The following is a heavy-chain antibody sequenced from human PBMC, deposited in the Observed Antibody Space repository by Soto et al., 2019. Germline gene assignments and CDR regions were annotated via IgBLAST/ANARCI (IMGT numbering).Heavy chain of an antibody. CDR1: GGSISSYY. CDR2: IYYSGST. CDR3: ARGGGYYSLYYYYYGMDV. V-gene: IGHV4-59*01. J-gene: IGHJ6*02. D-gene: IGHD3-22*01. Sequence: QVQLQESGPGLVKPSETLSLTCTVSGGSISSYYWSWIRQPPGKGLEWIGYIYYSGSTNYNPSFKSRVTISVDTPKNQFSLKLSSVTAADTAVYYCARGGGYYSLYYYYYGMDVWGQGTTVTVSS.